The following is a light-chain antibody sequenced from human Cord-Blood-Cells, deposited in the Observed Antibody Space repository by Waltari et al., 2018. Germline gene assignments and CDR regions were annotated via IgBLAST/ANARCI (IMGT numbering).Light chain of an antibody. V-gene: IGKV3-11*01. CDR2: DAS. Sequence: EIVLTQSPATLSLSPGERATLSCRPSQSFSSYLAWYQQKPGQAPRLLIYDASNRATGIPARFSGSGSGTDFTLTISSLEPEDFAVYYCQQRSNWLTFGGGTKVEIK. J-gene: IGKJ4*01. CDR1: QSFSSY. CDR3: QQRSNWLT.